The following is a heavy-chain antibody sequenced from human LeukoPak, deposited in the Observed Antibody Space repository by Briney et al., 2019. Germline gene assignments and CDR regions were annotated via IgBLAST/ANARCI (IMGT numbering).Heavy chain of an antibody. D-gene: IGHD3-22*01. CDR3: ARRGGSGYYYYFDS. Sequence: GESLKISCKGSGFTFTSNWIGWVRQMPGRGLERMGIIYPGDSDTRYSPSFQGQVTISADKSISTAYLQWSSLEASDTAMYYCARRGGSGYYYYFDSWGQGTLVTVSS. CDR1: GFTFTSNW. J-gene: IGHJ4*02. CDR2: IYPGDSDT. V-gene: IGHV5-51*01.